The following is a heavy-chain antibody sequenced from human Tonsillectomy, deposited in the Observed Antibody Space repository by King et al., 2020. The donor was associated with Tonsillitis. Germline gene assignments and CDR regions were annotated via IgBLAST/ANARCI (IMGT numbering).Heavy chain of an antibody. CDR2: ISWNSGTI. D-gene: IGHD3-10*01. Sequence: VQLVESGGGLVQPGRSLRLSCAASGFTFDDYAMNWVRQAPGKGLEWVSGISWNSGTIGYADSVKGRFTISRDNAKNSLYLQMNSLRAEDTALYYCAKDMAYGSGGGGFDPWGQGTLVTVSS. V-gene: IGHV3-9*01. J-gene: IGHJ5*02. CDR3: AKDMAYGSGGGGFDP. CDR1: GFTFDDYA.